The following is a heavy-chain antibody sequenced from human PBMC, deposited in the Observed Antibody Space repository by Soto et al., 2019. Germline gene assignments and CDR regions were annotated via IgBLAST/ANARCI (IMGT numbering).Heavy chain of an antibody. J-gene: IGHJ4*02. Sequence: QITLNESGPTVVRPTEPLTLTCRFSGFSLTTSGVGVGWIRQSPGKAPEWLALIYWDDDKRYSASLKSRLTITKDSSKNQVVLTVSDLDPTDTATYYCAHRVLRTVFGVVTTTAMYLEFWGQGTPVAVSS. CDR3: AHRVLRTVFGVVTTTAMYLEF. D-gene: IGHD3-3*01. V-gene: IGHV2-5*02. CDR1: GFSLTTSGVG. CDR2: IYWDDDK.